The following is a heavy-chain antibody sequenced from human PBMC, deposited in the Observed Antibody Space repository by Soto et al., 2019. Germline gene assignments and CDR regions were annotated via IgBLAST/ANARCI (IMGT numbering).Heavy chain of an antibody. CDR2: INHSEST. D-gene: IGHD2-15*01. Sequence: QVQLQQWGAGLLKPSETLSLTCAVYGGSFSGYYWTWIRQPPGQGLEWIGEINHSESTNYNPSLKSRVTIAVDTSKNQFSLKLSSLTAADTAVYYCARGIQVEDVVVVVPAPTDYYYYGMDVWGQGTTVTVSS. CDR1: GGSFSGYY. J-gene: IGHJ6*02. V-gene: IGHV4-34*01. CDR3: ARGIQVEDVVVVVPAPTDYYYYGMDV.